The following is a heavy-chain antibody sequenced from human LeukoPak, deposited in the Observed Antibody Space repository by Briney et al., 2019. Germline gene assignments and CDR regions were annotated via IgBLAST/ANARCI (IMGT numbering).Heavy chain of an antibody. J-gene: IGHJ4*02. CDR3: ARDTRMSSGYHYFDL. CDR1: GDSISSGDYY. D-gene: IGHD3-22*01. V-gene: IGHV4-30-4*01. CDR2: IYYSGST. Sequence: SQTLSLTCSVSGDSISSGDYYWSWVRQPPGKTLECIGYIYYSGSTYSNPSLRSRVTISVDTPNKQFSLKLGSVTAADTAVYYCARDTRMSSGYHYFDLWGQGTLVTVSS.